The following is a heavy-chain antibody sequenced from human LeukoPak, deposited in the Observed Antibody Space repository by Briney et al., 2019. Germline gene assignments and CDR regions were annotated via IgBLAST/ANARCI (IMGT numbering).Heavy chain of an antibody. Sequence: AASVKVSFTASGYTFTSYDINWVRQAPGQGLEWMGIINPSGGSTSYAQKFQGRVTTTRDTSTSTVYMELSSLRSEDTAVYYCARAGIAAAAFDYWGQGTLVTVSS. J-gene: IGHJ4*02. CDR3: ARAGIAAAAFDY. V-gene: IGHV1-46*01. CDR1: GYTFTSYD. CDR2: INPSGGST. D-gene: IGHD6-13*01.